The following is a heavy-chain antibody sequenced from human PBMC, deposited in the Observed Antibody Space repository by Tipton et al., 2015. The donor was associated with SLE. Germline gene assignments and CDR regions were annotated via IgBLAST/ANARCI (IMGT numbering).Heavy chain of an antibody. CDR3: ARDRGRDYSMDV. D-gene: IGHD6-25*01. Sequence: TLSFTCSVSGDSISSYYWSWIRQPPGKGLEWIGNIYDSGSPNYNPSLKSRVTISVDTSKNQFSLKLRSVTAADTALYYCARDRGRDYSMDVWGRGTTVIVSS. CDR2: IYDSGSP. V-gene: IGHV4-59*01. J-gene: IGHJ6*02. CDR1: GDSISSYY.